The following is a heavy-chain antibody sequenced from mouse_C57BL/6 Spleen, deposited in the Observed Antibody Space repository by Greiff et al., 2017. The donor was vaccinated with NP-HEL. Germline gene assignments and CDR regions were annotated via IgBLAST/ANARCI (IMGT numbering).Heavy chain of an antibody. J-gene: IGHJ2*01. CDR2: ISYDGSN. CDR3: ARGEDYYGSSLFDY. Sequence: EVKLQESGPGLVKPSQSLSLTCSVTGYSITSGYYWNWIRQFPGNKLEWMGYISYDGSNNYNPSLKNRISITRDTSKNQFFLKLNSVTTEDTATYYCARGEDYYGSSLFDYWGQGTTLTVSS. V-gene: IGHV3-6*01. D-gene: IGHD1-1*01. CDR1: GYSITSGYY.